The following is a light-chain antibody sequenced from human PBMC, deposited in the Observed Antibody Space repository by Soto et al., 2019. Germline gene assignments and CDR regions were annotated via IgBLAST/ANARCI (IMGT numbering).Light chain of an antibody. CDR2: DVS. CDR1: SSDVGGYNY. J-gene: IGLJ3*02. Sequence: LTQPACVSGSPGQSITISCTGTSSDVGGYNYVSWYQQHPGKAPKLMIYDVSNRPSGVSNRFSGSKSGNTASLTISGLQAEDEADYYCSSYTSSSTLVFGGGTKVTVL. CDR3: SSYTSSSTLV. V-gene: IGLV2-14*01.